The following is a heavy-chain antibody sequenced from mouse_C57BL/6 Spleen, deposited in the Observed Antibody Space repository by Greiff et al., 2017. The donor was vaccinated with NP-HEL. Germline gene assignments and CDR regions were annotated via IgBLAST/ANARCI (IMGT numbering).Heavy chain of an antibody. V-gene: IGHV1-64*01. J-gene: IGHJ2*01. Sequence: QVQLKQPGAELVKPGASVKLSCKASGYTFTSYWMHWVKQRPGQGLEWIGMIHPNSGSTNYNEKFKSKATLTVDKSSSTAYMQLSSLTSEDSAVYYCARRRGVTTVDFDYWGQGTTLTVSS. D-gene: IGHD1-1*01. CDR1: GYTFTSYW. CDR2: IHPNSGST. CDR3: ARRRGVTTVDFDY.